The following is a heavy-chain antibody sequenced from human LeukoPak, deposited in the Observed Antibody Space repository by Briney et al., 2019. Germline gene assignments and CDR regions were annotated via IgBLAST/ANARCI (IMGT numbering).Heavy chain of an antibody. CDR2: ISINGETT. D-gene: IGHD3-22*01. CDR1: GFSVNGFG. CDR3: AQGVSSGGFPN. J-gene: IGHJ4*03. V-gene: IGHV3-23*01. Sequence: GGSLRLSCAVSGFSVNGFGMSWVGQAPGKGLEWISAISINGETTWYADSVKGRFIISRDNSKNALYLRLSSLRVEDTAVYYFAQGVSSGGFPNWGQGSLVSVSS.